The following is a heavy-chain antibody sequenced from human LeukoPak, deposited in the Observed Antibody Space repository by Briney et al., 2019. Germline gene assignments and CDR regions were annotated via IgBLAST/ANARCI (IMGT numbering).Heavy chain of an antibody. Sequence: GGSLRLSCAASGFTFDDYAMHWVRQAPGKGLEWVSGISWNSGSIGYADSVKGRFTISRDNAKNSLYLQMNSLRAEDTALYYCAKAMTTVVTRPFDYWGQGTLVTVSS. J-gene: IGHJ4*02. CDR3: AKAMTTVVTRPFDY. V-gene: IGHV3-9*01. CDR1: GFTFDDYA. CDR2: ISWNSGSI. D-gene: IGHD4-23*01.